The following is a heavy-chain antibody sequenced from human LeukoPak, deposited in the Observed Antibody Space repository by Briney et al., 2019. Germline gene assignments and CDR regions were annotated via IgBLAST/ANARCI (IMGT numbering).Heavy chain of an antibody. Sequence: SETLSLTCAVSGGSISSSNWWSWVRQPPGKGLEWIGEIYHSGSTNYNPSLKSRVTISVDKSKNQFSLKLSSVTAADTAVYYCASHLECGDCYSDYWGQGTLVTVSS. D-gene: IGHD2-21*02. CDR1: GGSISSSNW. J-gene: IGHJ4*02. CDR2: IYHSGST. V-gene: IGHV4-4*02. CDR3: ASHLECGDCYSDY.